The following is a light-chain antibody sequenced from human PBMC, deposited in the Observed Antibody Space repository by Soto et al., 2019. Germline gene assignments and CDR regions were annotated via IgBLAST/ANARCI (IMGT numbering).Light chain of an antibody. J-gene: IGLJ1*01. CDR2: HVS. CDR3: SSYTSTSTYV. CDR1: RSDVGGYNY. V-gene: IGLV2-14*01. Sequence: SVLTQPASVSGSPGQSITISCTGTRSDVGGYNYVSWYQQYPGKAPKLMIYHVSNRPSGVSNRFSGSKSGNSASLTISGLQAEDEADYYCSSYTSTSTYVFGTGTKLTVL.